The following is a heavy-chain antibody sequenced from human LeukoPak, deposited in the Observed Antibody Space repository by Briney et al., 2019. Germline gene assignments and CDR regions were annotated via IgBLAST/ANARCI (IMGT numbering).Heavy chain of an antibody. Sequence: PGGSLSLSCAASGFTFSTYWMTWVRQAPGKGLEWVATIKQDGGEKYYVDSVKGRFTISRDNAKNLLYLQMNSLRAEDTAVYYCARDRNTDFWSGYYTNYFDYWGQGTLVTVSS. J-gene: IGHJ4*02. V-gene: IGHV3-7*01. CDR2: IKQDGGEK. CDR1: GFTFSTYW. D-gene: IGHD3-3*01. CDR3: ARDRNTDFWSGYYTNYFDY.